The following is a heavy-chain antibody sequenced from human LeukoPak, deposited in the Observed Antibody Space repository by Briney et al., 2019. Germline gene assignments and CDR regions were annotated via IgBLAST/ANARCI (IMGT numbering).Heavy chain of an antibody. Sequence: GGSLRLSCAASGFTFSSHGMNWVRQAPGKGLERVSYISSTSSTIYHAASVRGRITISRDNAKNSLYLEMNSLRVEDTAVYYCARVAYGSGSYYGTFDYWGQGTLVTVSS. V-gene: IGHV3-48*01. CDR2: ISSTSSTI. D-gene: IGHD3-10*01. CDR3: ARVAYGSGSYYGTFDY. CDR1: GFTFSSHG. J-gene: IGHJ4*02.